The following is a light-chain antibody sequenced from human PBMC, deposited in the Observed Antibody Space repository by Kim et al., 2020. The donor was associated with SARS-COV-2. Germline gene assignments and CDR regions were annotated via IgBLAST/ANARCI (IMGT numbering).Light chain of an antibody. J-gene: IGKJ2*01. CDR2: DAS. Sequence: SVVGRVTITCQASKDIGHSLNWYQQKQAKAPKVLLYDASELEAGVASRFIGTGSQTEFTFTISSLQPEDITTYYCQQYDSHPPSTFGQGTKLEI. V-gene: IGKV1-33*01. CDR1: KDIGHS. CDR3: QQYDSHPPST.